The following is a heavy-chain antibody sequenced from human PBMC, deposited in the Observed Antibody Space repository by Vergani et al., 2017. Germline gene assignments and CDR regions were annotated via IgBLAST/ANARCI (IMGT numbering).Heavy chain of an antibody. CDR3: ARGYCSSTSCYGPSGDGMDD. Sequence: QVQLQESGPGLVKPSGTLSLTCAVSGGSISSSNWWSWVRQPPGKGLEWIGEIYHSGSTNYNPSLKSRVTISVDTSKNQFSLKLSSVTAGDTAVYYCARGYCSSTSCYGPSGDGMDDWGQGTTVTVSS. CDR1: GGSISSSNW. D-gene: IGHD2-2*01. CDR2: IYHSGST. V-gene: IGHV4-4*02. J-gene: IGHJ6*02.